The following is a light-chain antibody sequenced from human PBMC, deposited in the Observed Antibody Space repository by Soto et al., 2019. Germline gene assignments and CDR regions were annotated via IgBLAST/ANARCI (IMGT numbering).Light chain of an antibody. CDR1: QSVSSSY. J-gene: IGKJ5*01. Sequence: EIVLTQPPRTLSLSPGERATLSCRASQSVSSSYLAWYQQKPGQAPRLLIYGASSRATGIPDRFSGSGSGTDFTLTISRLEPEDFAVYYCQQYGSSPPITFGQGTRLEIK. V-gene: IGKV3-20*01. CDR3: QQYGSSPPIT. CDR2: GAS.